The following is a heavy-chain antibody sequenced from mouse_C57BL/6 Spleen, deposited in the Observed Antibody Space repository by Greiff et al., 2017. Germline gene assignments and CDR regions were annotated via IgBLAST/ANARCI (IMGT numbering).Heavy chain of an antibody. J-gene: IGHJ1*03. CDR2: IDPSDSET. D-gene: IGHD1-1*01. V-gene: IGHV1-52*01. CDR3: ARLGSSSYWYFDV. Sequence: RVRPGSSVKLSCKASGYTFTSYWMHWVKQRPIQGLEWIGNIDPSDSETHYNQKFKDKATLTVDKSSSTAYMQLSSLTSEDSAVYYCARLGSSSYWYFDVWGTGTTVTVSS. CDR1: GYTFTSYW.